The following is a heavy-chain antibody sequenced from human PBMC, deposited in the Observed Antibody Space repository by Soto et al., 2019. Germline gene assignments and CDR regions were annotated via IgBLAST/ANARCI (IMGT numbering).Heavy chain of an antibody. J-gene: IGHJ4*02. V-gene: IGHV1-8*01. Sequence: GASVKVSCKASGYTFTSYDINWVRQATGQGLEWMGWMNPNSGNTGYAQKFQGRVTMTRNTSISTAYMELSSLRSEDTAVYYCARAQGAVAEFDYWGQGTLVTVSS. CDR3: ARAQGAVAEFDY. CDR1: GYTFTSYD. D-gene: IGHD6-19*01. CDR2: MNPNSGNT.